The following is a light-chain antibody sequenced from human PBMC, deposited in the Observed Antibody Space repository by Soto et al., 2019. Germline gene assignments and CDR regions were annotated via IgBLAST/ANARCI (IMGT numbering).Light chain of an antibody. CDR1: SSDVGGFNS. CDR3: CSYAGSYSYA. Sequence: LTQPRSVSGSPGQSVTISCTGTSSDVGGFNSVSWYQQHPSKAPKLMIYDVNKRPSGVPDRFSGSKSGSTASLTISGLQAEDEADYYCCSYAGSYSYAFATGTKVTVL. J-gene: IGLJ1*01. CDR2: DVN. V-gene: IGLV2-11*01.